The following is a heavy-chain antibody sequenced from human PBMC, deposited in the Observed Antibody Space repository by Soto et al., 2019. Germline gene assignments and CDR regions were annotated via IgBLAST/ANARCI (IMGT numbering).Heavy chain of an antibody. CDR2: VSGGSGVT. J-gene: IGHJ5*02. V-gene: IGHV3-23*01. D-gene: IGHD1-1*01. Sequence: EMQLLESGGGLVQPGGSLRLSCVVSGFSFSTYCVTWVRQAPGKGLEWVCGVSGGSGVTHYTDSVKGRFTISGDDSTNTVYLQMHSLRGEDTAVYYCTRWNGYGDLWGQGNLVTVSS. CDR1: GFSFSTYC. CDR3: TRWNGYGDL.